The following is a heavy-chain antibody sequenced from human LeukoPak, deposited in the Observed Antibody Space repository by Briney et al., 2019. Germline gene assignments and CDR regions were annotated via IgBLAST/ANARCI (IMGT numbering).Heavy chain of an antibody. J-gene: IGHJ5*01. CDR2: ISGSGGST. CDR1: GFTFSSYA. CDR3: AKTPIVYDSSGYYDS. Sequence: AGGSLRLSCAASGFTFSSYAMSWVRQAPGKGLEWVSAISGSGGSTYHADSVKGRFTISRDNSKNTLYLQMNSLRAEDTAVYYCAKTPIVYDSSGYYDSWGQGTLVTVSS. V-gene: IGHV3-23*01. D-gene: IGHD3-22*01.